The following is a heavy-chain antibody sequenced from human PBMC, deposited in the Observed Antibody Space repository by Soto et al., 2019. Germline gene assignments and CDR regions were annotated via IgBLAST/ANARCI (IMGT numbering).Heavy chain of an antibody. Sequence: QVQLVESGGGVVQPGRSLRLSCTTSGFIFSTYGIHWVRKAPGKGLEWVAVIWPDGSNKYYADSVKGRFIISRDNSRNILWLQMNSLRAEDRATYYCVRAVGPYDYWGQGTLVTVSS. V-gene: IGHV3-33*01. CDR1: GFIFSTYG. CDR2: IWPDGSNK. CDR3: VRAVGPYDY. J-gene: IGHJ4*02. D-gene: IGHD1-26*01.